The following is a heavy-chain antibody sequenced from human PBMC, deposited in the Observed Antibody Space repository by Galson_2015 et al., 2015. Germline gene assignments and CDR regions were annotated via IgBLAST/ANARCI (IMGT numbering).Heavy chain of an antibody. CDR2: ISAYNGNT. Sequence: QSGAEVKKPGTSVKVSCKASGYTFTSYGISWVRQAPGQGLKWMGWISAYNGNTNYAQKLQGRVTMTTDTSTSTAYMELRSLRSDDTAVYYCARDRELRFLEWTNYYYYYMDVWGKGTTVTVSS. J-gene: IGHJ6*03. CDR3: ARDRELRFLEWTNYYYYYMDV. V-gene: IGHV1-18*01. CDR1: GYTFTSYG. D-gene: IGHD3-3*01.